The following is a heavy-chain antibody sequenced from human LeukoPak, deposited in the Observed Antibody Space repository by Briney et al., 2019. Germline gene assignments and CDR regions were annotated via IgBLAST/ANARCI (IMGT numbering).Heavy chain of an antibody. Sequence: ASVKVSCKASGYTFTSYDINWVRRATGQGLEWMGWMNPNSGNTGYAQKFQGRVTMTRNTSISTAYMELSSLRSEDTAVYYCARGLNTAMEWDYWGQGTLVTVSS. CDR3: ARGLNTAMEWDY. V-gene: IGHV1-8*01. CDR2: MNPNSGNT. CDR1: GYTFTSYD. D-gene: IGHD5-18*01. J-gene: IGHJ4*02.